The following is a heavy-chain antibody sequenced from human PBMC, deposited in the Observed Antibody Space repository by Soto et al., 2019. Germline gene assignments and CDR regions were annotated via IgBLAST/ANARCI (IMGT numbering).Heavy chain of an antibody. CDR1: GYTFTGYY. D-gene: IGHD6-6*01. J-gene: IGHJ4*02. CDR3: ARGLSISGYGSSSRWRFDY. Sequence: QVQLVQSGAEVKKPGASVKVSCKASGYTFTGYYMHWVRQAPGQGLEWMGWINPNSGGTNYAQKFQGWVTMTRDTSIRTPYMELSTLRSDDTAVYYCARGLSISGYGSSSRWRFDYWGQGTLVTVSS. CDR2: INPNSGGT. V-gene: IGHV1-2*04.